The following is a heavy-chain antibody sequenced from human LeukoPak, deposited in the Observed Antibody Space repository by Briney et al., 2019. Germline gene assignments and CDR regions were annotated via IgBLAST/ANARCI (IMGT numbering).Heavy chain of an antibody. CDR3: ARADYDSSGYDAFDI. J-gene: IGHJ3*02. CDR1: GYTFTSYD. D-gene: IGHD3-22*01. Sequence: ASVKVSCTASGYTFTSYDINWVRQATGQGLEWMGWMNPNSGNTGYAQKFQGRVTMTRNTSISTAYMELSSLRSEDTAVYYCARADYDSSGYDAFDIWGQGTMVTVSS. V-gene: IGHV1-8*01. CDR2: MNPNSGNT.